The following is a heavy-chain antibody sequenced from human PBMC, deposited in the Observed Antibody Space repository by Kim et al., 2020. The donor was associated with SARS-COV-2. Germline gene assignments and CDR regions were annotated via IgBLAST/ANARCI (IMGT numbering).Heavy chain of an antibody. D-gene: IGHD6-13*01. J-gene: IGHJ3*02. CDR3: ARESGYSSSWYGGAFDS. V-gene: IGHV1-46*01. CDR1: GYTFTSYY. CDR2: INPSGGST. Sequence: ASVKVSCKASGYTFTSYYMHWVRQAPGQGLEWMGIINPSGGSTSYAQKFQGRVTMTRDTSTSTVYMELSSLRSEDTAVYYCARESGYSSSWYGGAFDSWGQGTMVTVSS.